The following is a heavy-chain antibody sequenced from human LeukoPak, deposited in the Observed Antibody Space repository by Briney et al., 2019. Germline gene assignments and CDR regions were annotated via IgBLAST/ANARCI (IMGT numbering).Heavy chain of an antibody. CDR1: GFTFSSYA. V-gene: IGHV3-23*01. D-gene: IGHD6-13*01. CDR3: ASRYSSSWYGRGFDY. J-gene: IGHJ4*02. CDR2: ICGSGGST. Sequence: PGGSLRLSCAASGFTFSSYAMSWVRQAPGKGLEWVSAICGSGGSTYYADSVKGRFTISRDDSKNTLYLQMNSLRAEDTAVYYCASRYSSSWYGRGFDYWGQGTLVTVSS.